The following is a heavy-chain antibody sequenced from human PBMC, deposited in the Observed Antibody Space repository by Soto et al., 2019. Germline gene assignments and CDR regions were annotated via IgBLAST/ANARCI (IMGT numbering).Heavy chain of an antibody. Sequence: SETLSLTCTVAGGSISSYYWSWIRQPPGKGLEWIGYIYYSGSTNYNPSLKSRVTISVDTSKNQFSLKLSSVTAADTAVYYCGSLYSGSYKGFGAFAIWRHGTTVTGSS. CDR2: IYYSGST. D-gene: IGHD1-26*01. V-gene: IGHV4-59*01. J-gene: IGHJ3*02. CDR3: GSLYSGSYKGFGAFAI. CDR1: GGSISSYY.